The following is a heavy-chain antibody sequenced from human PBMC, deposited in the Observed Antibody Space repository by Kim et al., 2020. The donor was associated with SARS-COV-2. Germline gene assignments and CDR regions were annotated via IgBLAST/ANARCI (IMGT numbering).Heavy chain of an antibody. D-gene: IGHD3-9*01. CDR1: GFTFSNVW. V-gene: IGHV3-15*01. CDR2: IKSKTDGGTT. Sequence: GGSLRLSCAASGFTFSNVWMSWVRQAPGKGLEWVGRIKSKTDGGTTDYAAPVKGRFTISRDDSKNTLYLQMNSLKTEDTAVYYCTTGTDRLRYFDWLPNPFYYYGMDVWGRGTTVTVSS. J-gene: IGHJ6*02. CDR3: TTGTDRLRYFDWLPNPFYYYGMDV.